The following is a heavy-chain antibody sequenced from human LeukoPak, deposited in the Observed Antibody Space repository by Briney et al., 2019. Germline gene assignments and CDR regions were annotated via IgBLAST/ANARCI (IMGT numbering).Heavy chain of an antibody. CDR2: ISGNGGSS. V-gene: IGHV3-23*01. Sequence: AGSLTLSCAASGFTFSSWVRQAPGKGLAWVSTISGNGGSSSYADSVKGRFTISRDNSKNTLYLQMNSLRAEDTAVYYCARAAMVRGVDYFDSWGQGTLVTVSS. CDR1: GFTFSS. D-gene: IGHD3-10*01. J-gene: IGHJ4*02. CDR3: ARAAMVRGVDYFDS.